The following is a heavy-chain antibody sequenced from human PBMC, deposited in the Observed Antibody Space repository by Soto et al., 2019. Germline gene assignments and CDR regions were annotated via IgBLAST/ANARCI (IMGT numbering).Heavy chain of an antibody. D-gene: IGHD3-16*01. Sequence: EVQLVESGGGLVQPGGSLRLSCAASGFIFSDYWMAWVRQAPGKGLEWVANIKEDGSRKYNMKSAKGRITISRDNVKNIMFLQMNSLGVEDRAVYNCVGFDAIGSWGQGTLVTVSS. CDR2: IKEDGSRK. CDR3: VGFDAIGS. J-gene: IGHJ5*02. CDR1: GFIFSDYW. V-gene: IGHV3-7*01.